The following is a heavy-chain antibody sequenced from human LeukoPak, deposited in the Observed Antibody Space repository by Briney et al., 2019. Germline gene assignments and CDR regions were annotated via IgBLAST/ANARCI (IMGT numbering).Heavy chain of an antibody. D-gene: IGHD4-17*01. Sequence: SETLSLTCAVYGGSFSGYYWSWIRQPPGKGLEWIGEINHSGSTNYNPSLKSRVTISVDTSKNQFSLKLSSVTAADTAVYYCARLGLAVTTTYYYYYGMDVCGQGTTVTVSS. J-gene: IGHJ6*02. CDR3: ARLGLAVTTTYYYYYGMDV. V-gene: IGHV4-34*01. CDR1: GGSFSGYY. CDR2: INHSGST.